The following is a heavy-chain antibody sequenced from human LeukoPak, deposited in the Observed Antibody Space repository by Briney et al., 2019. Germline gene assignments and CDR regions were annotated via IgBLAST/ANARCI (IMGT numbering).Heavy chain of an antibody. CDR2: IDYSGST. CDR1: GGSISSSSYY. J-gene: IGHJ4*02. Sequence: PSETLSLTCTVSGGSISSSSYYWGWIRQPPGKGREWIGSIDYSGSTYYNPSLKSRVTISVDTSKNQFSLKLSSVTAADTAVYYCARGLFGELSWGQGTLVTVSS. D-gene: IGHD3-10*01. V-gene: IGHV4-39*07. CDR3: ARGLFGELS.